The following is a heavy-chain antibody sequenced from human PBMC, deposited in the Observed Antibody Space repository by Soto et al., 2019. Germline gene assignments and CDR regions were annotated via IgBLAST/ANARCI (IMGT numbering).Heavy chain of an antibody. CDR3: ARGWGSSSSDYYYYGMDV. CDR1: GYTFTGYY. J-gene: IGHJ6*02. CDR2: INPNSGGT. V-gene: IGHV1-2*02. Sequence: EASVKVSCKASGYTFTGYYMHWVRQAPGQGLEWMGWINPNSGGTNYAQKFQGRVTMTRDTSISTAYMELSRLRSDDTAVYYCARGWGSSSSDYYYYGMDVWGQGTTVTVSS. D-gene: IGHD6-6*01.